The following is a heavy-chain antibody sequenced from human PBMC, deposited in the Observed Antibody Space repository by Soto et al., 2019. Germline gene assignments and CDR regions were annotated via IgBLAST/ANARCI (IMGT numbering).Heavy chain of an antibody. CDR2: ILYDGSEK. CDR3: ARVLSGIAAAGTNWFDP. V-gene: IGHV3-30*03. Sequence: GGSLRLSCAASGFTFSSYGMHWVRQAPGKGLGWVAVILYDGSEKWFADSVKGRFTISRDNSKNTLYLQMNSLRAEDTAVYYCARVLSGIAAAGTNWFDPWGQGTLVTVSS. J-gene: IGHJ5*02. D-gene: IGHD6-13*01. CDR1: GFTFSSYG.